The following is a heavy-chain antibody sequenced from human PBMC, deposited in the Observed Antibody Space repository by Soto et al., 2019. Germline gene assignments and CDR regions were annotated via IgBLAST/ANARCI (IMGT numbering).Heavy chain of an antibody. D-gene: IGHD3-3*01. CDR2: ISYDGSNK. Sequence: QVQLVESGGGVVQPGRSLRLSCAASGFTFSSYGMHWVRQAPGKGLEWVAVISYDGSNKYYADSVKGRFTISRDNSKNTLYLQMNSLRAEDTAVYCCAKGTYYDFWSGYPERTYYYYYGMDVWGQGTTVTVSS. CDR1: GFTFSSYG. CDR3: AKGTYYDFWSGYPERTYYYYYGMDV. V-gene: IGHV3-30*18. J-gene: IGHJ6*02.